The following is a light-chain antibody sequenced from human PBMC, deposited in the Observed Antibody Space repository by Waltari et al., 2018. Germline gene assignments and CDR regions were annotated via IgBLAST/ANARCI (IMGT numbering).Light chain of an antibody. CDR1: SSDVGRYNI. J-gene: IGLJ1*01. V-gene: IGLV2-23*02. CDR3: CSYAGSSTFYV. CDR2: EVS. Sequence: QSALTQPVSVSGSPGQSITIYCSGTSSDVGRYNIVSWYQQHPGKAPKLMIYEVSKRPSGVSNRFSGSKSGNTASLTISGLQAEDEADYYCCSYAGSSTFYVFGTGTKVTVL.